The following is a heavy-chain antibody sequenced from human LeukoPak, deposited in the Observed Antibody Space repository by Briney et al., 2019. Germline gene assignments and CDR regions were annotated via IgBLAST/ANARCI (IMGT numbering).Heavy chain of an antibody. J-gene: IGHJ4*02. Sequence: SVKVSCKASGGTFSSYAISWVRQAPGQGLEWMGRIIPILGIANYAQKFQGRVTITADKSTSTAYMELSSLRSEDTAVYCCAGHTRGYSGYDPNDWGQGTLVTVSS. CDR3: AGHTRGYSGYDPND. CDR1: GGTFSSYA. D-gene: IGHD5-12*01. V-gene: IGHV1-69*04. CDR2: IIPILGIA.